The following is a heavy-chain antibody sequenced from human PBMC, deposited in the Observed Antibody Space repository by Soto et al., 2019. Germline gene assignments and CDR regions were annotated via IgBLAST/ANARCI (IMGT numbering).Heavy chain of an antibody. V-gene: IGHV3-33*01. J-gene: IGHJ4*02. Sequence: GGSLRLSCAASGFTFSSYGMHWVRQAPGKGLEWVAVIWYDGSNKYYADSVKGRFTISRDNSKNTLYLQMNSLRAEDTAVYYCARSLSEPQYYFDYWGQGTRVTVSS. CDR2: IWYDGSNK. CDR3: ARSLSEPQYYFDY. CDR1: GFTFSSYG.